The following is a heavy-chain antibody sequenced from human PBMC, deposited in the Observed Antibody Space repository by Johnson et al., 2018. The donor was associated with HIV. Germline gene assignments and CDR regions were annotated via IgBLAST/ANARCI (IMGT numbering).Heavy chain of an antibody. CDR3: AKDGGSSWSAFDI. J-gene: IGHJ3*02. Sequence: QVHLVESGGGVVQPGRSLRLSCAASGFAFSNFGMHWVRQAPGKGLEWVAVTSYDGSNKYYADSVKGRFTISRDNSKNTLYLQMNTLRVEDTAVYYCAKDGGSSWSAFDIWGQGTMVTVSS. CDR2: TSYDGSNK. V-gene: IGHV3-30*18. D-gene: IGHD6-13*01. CDR1: GFAFSNFG.